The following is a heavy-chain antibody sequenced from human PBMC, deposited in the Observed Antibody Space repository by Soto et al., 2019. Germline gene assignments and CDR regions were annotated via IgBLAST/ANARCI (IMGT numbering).Heavy chain of an antibody. CDR3: ASRNGGDY. J-gene: IGHJ4*02. CDR2: IFYTGTT. D-gene: IGHD3-10*01. Sequence: SETLAITCTVSGGGGCNDSYYCSWIRQPPGKGLEWIGYIFYTGTTNYNPSLKSRVTISLDTSKNQFSLKLSSVTAADTAMYYCASRNGGDYWGQGILVTVSS. CDR1: GGGGCNDSYY. V-gene: IGHV4-61*01.